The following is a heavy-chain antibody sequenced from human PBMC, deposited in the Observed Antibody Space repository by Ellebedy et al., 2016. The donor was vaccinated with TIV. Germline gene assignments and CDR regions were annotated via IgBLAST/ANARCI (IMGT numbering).Heavy chain of an antibody. CDR2: ARSKVARYST. Sequence: GESLKISCLTSGFNLNDHYIDWVRQAPGKGLEWVGRARSKVARYSTEHAASVKGRFTISRDYSKNSIYLQMNSLKTDDTAVYYCVRVGRWLQYFDYWGQGILVTVSS. CDR3: VRVGRWLQYFDY. V-gene: IGHV3-72*01. D-gene: IGHD5-24*01. CDR1: GFNLNDHY. J-gene: IGHJ4*02.